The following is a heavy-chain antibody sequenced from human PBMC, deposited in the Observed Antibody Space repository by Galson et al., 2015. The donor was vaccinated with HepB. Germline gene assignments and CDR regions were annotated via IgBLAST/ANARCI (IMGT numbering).Heavy chain of an antibody. J-gene: IGHJ5*02. CDR2: IIPIFGTA. Sequence: SVKVSCKASGGTFSSYAISWVRQAPRQGLEWMGGIIPIFGTANYAQKFQGRVTITADESTSTAYMELSSLRSEDTAVYYCASLGSGWVREPWGQGTLVTVSS. CDR3: ASLGSGWVREP. CDR1: GGTFSSYA. V-gene: IGHV1-69*13. D-gene: IGHD3-10*01.